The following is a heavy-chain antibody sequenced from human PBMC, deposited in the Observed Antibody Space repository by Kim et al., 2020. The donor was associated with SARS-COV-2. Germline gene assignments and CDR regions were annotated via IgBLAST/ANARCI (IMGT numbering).Heavy chain of an antibody. CDR2: IYHSGST. Sequence: SETLSLTCAVSGGSISSSNWWSWVRQPPGKGLGWSGEIYHSGSTNYNPSLKSRVTISVDKSKNQFSLKLSSVTAADTAVYYCARDRDSSSWLSYWGQGTLVTGSS. V-gene: IGHV4-4*02. J-gene: IGHJ4*02. CDR1: GGSISSSNW. D-gene: IGHD6-6*01. CDR3: ARDRDSSSWLSY.